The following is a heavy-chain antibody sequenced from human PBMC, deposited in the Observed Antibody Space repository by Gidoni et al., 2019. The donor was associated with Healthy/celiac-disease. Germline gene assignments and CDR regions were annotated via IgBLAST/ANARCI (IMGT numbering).Heavy chain of an antibody. Sequence: QVTLRESGPALVKPTQTLTLTCTFSGFALSTSGMCVSWIRQPPGKALEWLARIDWDDDKYYSTSLKTRLTISKDTSKNQVVLTMTNMDPVDTATYYCARATYCGGDSEYFQHWGQGTLVTVSS. D-gene: IGHD2-21*02. V-gene: IGHV2-70*15. CDR2: IDWDDDK. CDR1: GFALSTSGMC. CDR3: ARATYCGGDSEYFQH. J-gene: IGHJ1*01.